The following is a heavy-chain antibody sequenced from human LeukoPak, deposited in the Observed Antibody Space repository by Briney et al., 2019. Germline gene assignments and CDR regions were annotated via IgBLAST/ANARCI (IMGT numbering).Heavy chain of an antibody. V-gene: IGHV3-23*01. CDR2: ISGSGGST. D-gene: IGHD3-16*01. J-gene: IGHJ4*02. Sequence: PGGSLRLSCAASGFTFSSYAMSWVRQAPGKGLEWVSAISGSGGSTYYTDSVKGRFTISRDDSKNTLYPQMNSLRAEDTAVYYCAKDSRLSYFDYWGQGTLVTVSS. CDR1: GFTFSSYA. CDR3: AKDSRLSYFDY.